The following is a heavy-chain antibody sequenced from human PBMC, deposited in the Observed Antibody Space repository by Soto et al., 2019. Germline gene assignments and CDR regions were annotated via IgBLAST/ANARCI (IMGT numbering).Heavy chain of an antibody. J-gene: IGHJ5*02. CDR1: GGTFSSYA. CDR2: IIPIFGTA. V-gene: IGHV1-69*01. D-gene: IGHD1-26*01. CDR3: ARSREPSRNWFDP. Sequence: GASVKVSCKASGGTFSSYAISWVRPAPGQGLEWMGGIIPIFGTANYAQKFQGRVTITADESTSTAYMELSSLRSEDTAVYYCARSREPSRNWFDPWGQGTLVTVSS.